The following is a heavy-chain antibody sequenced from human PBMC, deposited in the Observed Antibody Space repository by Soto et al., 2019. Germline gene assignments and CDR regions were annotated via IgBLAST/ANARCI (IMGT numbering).Heavy chain of an antibody. CDR1: GFTFSSYS. CDR3: ARDSGGATWSADY. CDR2: ISSSSSYI. Sequence: EVQLVESGGGLVKPGGSLRLSCAASGFTFSSYSMNWVRQAPGKGLEWVSSISSSSSYIYYADSVKGRFTISRDNAKNSMYLQMNSLRAEDTAGYYCARDSGGATWSADYWGQGTLVTVSS. J-gene: IGHJ4*02. D-gene: IGHD1-26*01. V-gene: IGHV3-21*01.